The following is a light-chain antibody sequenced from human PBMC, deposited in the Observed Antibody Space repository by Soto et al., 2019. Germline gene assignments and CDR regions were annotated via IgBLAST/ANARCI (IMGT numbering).Light chain of an antibody. Sequence: QSALTQPASVSGSPGQSITISCPGTRGEVGGYNYVSWYQQHPGKAPKLMIYDVSNRPSGVSNRFSGSKSGNTASLTISGLQAEDEADYYCSSYTSSSTLYVFGTGTKLTVL. J-gene: IGLJ1*01. CDR1: RGEVGGYNY. V-gene: IGLV2-14*01. CDR3: SSYTSSSTLYV. CDR2: DVS.